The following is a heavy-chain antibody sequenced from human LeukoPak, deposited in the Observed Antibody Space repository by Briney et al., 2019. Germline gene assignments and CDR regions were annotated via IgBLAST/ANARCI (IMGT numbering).Heavy chain of an antibody. CDR3: ASLREEGDYYYYMDV. CDR2: IYYNGST. V-gene: IGHV4-39*07. J-gene: IGHJ6*03. CDR1: GGSISSSSYY. Sequence: SETLSLTCTVSGGSISSSSYYWGWIRQPPGKGLEGIGSIYYNGSTYYNPSLKSRVAISVDTHKNQLSLQLSSVTAEDTAVYYCASLREEGDYYYYMDVWGKGTTVTVSS.